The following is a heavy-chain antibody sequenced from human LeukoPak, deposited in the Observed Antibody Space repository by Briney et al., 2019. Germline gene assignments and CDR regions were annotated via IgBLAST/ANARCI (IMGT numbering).Heavy chain of an antibody. V-gene: IGHV1-69*13. Sequence: SVRVSCKASGGTFSSYAISWVRQAPGQGLEWMGGIIPIFGAANYAQKFQGRVTITADESTSTAYMELSSLRSEDTAVYYCARHDTMVRGAPTPYYYYGMDVWGQGTTVTVSS. J-gene: IGHJ6*02. CDR2: IIPIFGAA. CDR1: GGTFSSYA. D-gene: IGHD3-10*01. CDR3: ARHDTMVRGAPTPYYYYGMDV.